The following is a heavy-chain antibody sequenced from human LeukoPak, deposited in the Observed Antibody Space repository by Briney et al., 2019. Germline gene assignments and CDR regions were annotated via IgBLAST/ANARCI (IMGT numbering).Heavy chain of an antibody. CDR3: ARDPGIAVLFPDYYYGMDV. Sequence: SETLSLTCTVSGGSISSYYWSWIRQPPGKGLEWIGYIYYSGSTNYNPSLKSRVTISVDTSKNQFSLKLSSVTAADTAVYYCARDPGIAVLFPDYYYGMDVWGQGTTVTVSS. CDR1: GGSISSYY. CDR2: IYYSGST. V-gene: IGHV4-59*12. D-gene: IGHD6-19*01. J-gene: IGHJ6*02.